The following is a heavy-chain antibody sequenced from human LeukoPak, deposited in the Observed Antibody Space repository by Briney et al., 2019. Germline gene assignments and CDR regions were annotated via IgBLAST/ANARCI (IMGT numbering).Heavy chain of an antibody. V-gene: IGHV1-2*02. CDR3: ARGDIVVVVSLNWFDP. CDR1: GYTFTSYY. J-gene: IGHJ5*02. D-gene: IGHD2-15*01. CDR2: INPNSGGT. Sequence: GASVKVSCKASGYTFTSYYMHWVRQAPGQGLEWMGWINPNSGGTNYAQKFQGRVTMTRDTSISTAYMELSRLRSDDTAVYYCARGDIVVVVSLNWFDPWGQGTLVTVSS.